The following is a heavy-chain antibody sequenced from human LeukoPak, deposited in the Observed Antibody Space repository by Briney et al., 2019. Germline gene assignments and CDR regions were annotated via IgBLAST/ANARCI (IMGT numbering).Heavy chain of an antibody. CDR1: GGSFSGYY. CDR3: ARDPYSGSRVGSHTWFDP. J-gene: IGHJ5*02. D-gene: IGHD1-26*01. CDR2: INHSGST. Sequence: KPSETLSLTCAVYGGSFSGYYWSWIRQPPGKGLEWIGEINHSGSTNYNPSLKSRVTISVDTSKNQFSLKLSSVTAADTAVYYCARDPYSGSRVGSHTWFDPWGQGTLVTVSS. V-gene: IGHV4-34*01.